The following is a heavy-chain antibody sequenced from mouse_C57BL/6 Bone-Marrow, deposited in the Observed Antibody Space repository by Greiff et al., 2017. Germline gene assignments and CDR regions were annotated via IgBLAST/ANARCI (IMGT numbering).Heavy chain of an antibody. CDR1: GFTFSDYG. V-gene: IGHV5-17*01. CDR2: ISSGSSTI. J-gene: IGHJ3*01. D-gene: IGHD1-1*01. Sequence: EVKLVESGGGLVKPGGSLKLSCAASGFTFSDYGMHWVRQAPEKGLELVAYISSGSSTIYYADTVKGRFTISRDNAKNTLFLQMTSLRSEDTAMYYCARDYYGSSPPFAYWGQGTLVTVSA. CDR3: ARDYYGSSPPFAY.